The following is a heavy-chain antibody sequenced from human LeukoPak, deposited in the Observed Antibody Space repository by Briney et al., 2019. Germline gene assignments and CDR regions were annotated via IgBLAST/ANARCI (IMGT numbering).Heavy chain of an antibody. CDR1: GFTFSNYN. D-gene: IGHD5-18*01. CDR3: ARVYTYGSPTSYLDY. CDR2: ISSGTSAINYI. J-gene: IGHJ4*02. V-gene: IGHV3-21*01. Sequence: GGSLRLSCAASGFTFSNYNMNWVRQAPGKGLEWVSSISSGTSAINYIHYADSVKGRFTISRDNAKNSLFLQMNSLRAEDTAVYYCARVYTYGSPTSYLDYRGQGTVVTVSS.